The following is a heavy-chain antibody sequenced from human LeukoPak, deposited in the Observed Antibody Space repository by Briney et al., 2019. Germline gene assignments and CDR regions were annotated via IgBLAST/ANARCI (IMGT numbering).Heavy chain of an antibody. V-gene: IGHV1-46*01. J-gene: IGHJ5*02. CDR3: ATSFRAVNWFDP. D-gene: IGHD3-10*01. Sequence: AAVKVSCKASGYTFTRYYMNWVRQAPAQEREWMGIINPIGGSTNYAQKFQGRVTMTRNTSTSTIYMQVSSLRSEDTAVYYCATSFRAVNWFDPWGQGTLVTVSS. CDR1: GYTFTRYY. CDR2: INPIGGST.